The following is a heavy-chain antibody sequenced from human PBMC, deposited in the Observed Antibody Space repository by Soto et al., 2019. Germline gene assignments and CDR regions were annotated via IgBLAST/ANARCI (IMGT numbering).Heavy chain of an antibody. V-gene: IGHV5-51*01. CDR1: GHIFSNYW. CDR3: ARQRLWGTSGYYYFEN. Sequence: LKISCKGSGHIFSNYWIGWVRQMPGKGLEWMGIIYPGDSDTRYSPSFQGQVTITVDKSINTAYLQWSRLKASDTAIYYCARQRLWGTSGYYYFENWGQGTLVTVSS. D-gene: IGHD3-22*01. J-gene: IGHJ4*02. CDR2: IYPGDSDT.